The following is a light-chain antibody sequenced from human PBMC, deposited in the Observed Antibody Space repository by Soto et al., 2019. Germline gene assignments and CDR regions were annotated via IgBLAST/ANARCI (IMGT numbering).Light chain of an antibody. CDR3: QQYNNWPPWT. J-gene: IGKJ1*01. CDR2: DAS. V-gene: IGKV3-15*01. CDR1: QSVSNT. Sequence: ILMTQSPATLSVSPGERATLSCRASQSVSNTLAWYQQKPGQAPRLLIYDASTRATGIPARFSGSGSGTECTLIISGLQSEYFAVYYCQQYNNWPPWTFGQWTKVEIK.